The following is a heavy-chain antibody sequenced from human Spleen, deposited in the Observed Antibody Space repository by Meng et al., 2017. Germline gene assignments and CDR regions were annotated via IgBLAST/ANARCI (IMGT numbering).Heavy chain of an antibody. CDR2: ISGSGGST. CDR1: GFTFSTYA. J-gene: IGHJ4*02. Sequence: GESLKISCAASGFTFSTYAMSWVRHAPGKGLEWVSGISGSGGSTYYADSVKGRFTISRDNSKNTLYLQMNSLRAEDTAVYYCAKVHFSIGVAGTVFDYWGQGTLVTVSS. D-gene: IGHD6-19*01. CDR3: AKVHFSIGVAGTVFDY. V-gene: IGHV3-23*01.